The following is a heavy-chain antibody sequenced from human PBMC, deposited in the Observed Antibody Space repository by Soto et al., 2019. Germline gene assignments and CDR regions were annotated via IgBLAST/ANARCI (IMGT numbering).Heavy chain of an antibody. Sequence: SETLSLTCTVSGGSISSYYWSWIRQPPGKGLEWNGYIYYSGSANYNPSLKSRVTISIDTSKNQFSLRLSSVTAADTAVYYCARHVCSSTSCRYYYYMDVWGKGTTVTVSS. V-gene: IGHV4-59*08. CDR1: GGSISSYY. D-gene: IGHD2-2*01. J-gene: IGHJ6*03. CDR2: IYYSGSA. CDR3: ARHVCSSTSCRYYYYMDV.